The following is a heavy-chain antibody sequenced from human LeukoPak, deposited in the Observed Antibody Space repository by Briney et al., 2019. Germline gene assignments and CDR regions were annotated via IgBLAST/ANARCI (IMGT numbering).Heavy chain of an antibody. CDR2: ISYSGHT. CDR1: GGSIISSDYH. Sequence: SETLSLTCTVSGGSIISSDYHWGWVRQPPGKGLEWIGTISYSGHTDYNPSLRSRVTISVDTSNNQFSLRLGSMTAADTAVYHCARHCCSGPAKRVFDIWGQGTMVTVSS. J-gene: IGHJ3*02. CDR3: ARHCCSGPAKRVFDI. V-gene: IGHV4-39*01. D-gene: IGHD2-15*01.